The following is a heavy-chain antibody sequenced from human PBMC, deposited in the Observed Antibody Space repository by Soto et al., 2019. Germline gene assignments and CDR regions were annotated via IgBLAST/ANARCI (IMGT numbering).Heavy chain of an antibody. CDR3: ARDLVGATSNWFDP. CDR2: IKQEGSEK. Sequence: EVQLVESGGGLVQPGGSLRLSCAASGFTFSSYWMSWVRQAPGKGLEWVANIKQEGSEKYYVDSVKGRFTISRDNAKNSLYLQMNSLRAEDTAVYYCARDLVGATSNWFDPWGQGTLVTVSS. J-gene: IGHJ5*02. V-gene: IGHV3-7*03. CDR1: GFTFSSYW. D-gene: IGHD1-26*01.